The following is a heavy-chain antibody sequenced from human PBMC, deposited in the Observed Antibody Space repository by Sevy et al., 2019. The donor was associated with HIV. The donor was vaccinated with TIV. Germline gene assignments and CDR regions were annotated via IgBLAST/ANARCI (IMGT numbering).Heavy chain of an antibody. CDR1: GFTFSTYD. J-gene: IGHJ6*02. D-gene: IGHD2-8*01. CDR3: ARGRKTTQEWLEELDYYYGMDV. Sequence: GGSLRLSCAASGFTFSTYDMHWVRQAPGMGLEWVAYIRYDGSNKYYGDSVRGRFTISRDNSKSTLYVQLNSLRAEDTAVYYCARGRKTTQEWLEELDYYYGMDVWGQRTSVTVSS. CDR2: IRYDGSNK. V-gene: IGHV3-30*02.